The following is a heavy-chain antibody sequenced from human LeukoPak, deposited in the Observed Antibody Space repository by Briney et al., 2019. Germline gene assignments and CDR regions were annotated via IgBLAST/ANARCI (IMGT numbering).Heavy chain of an antibody. D-gene: IGHD6-13*01. CDR1: GASFSGYY. J-gene: IGHJ6*03. CDR3: ARRTQAYSSSWYRQKSYYYYYYMDV. CDR2: INHSGST. Sequence: PSETLSLTCAVYGASFSGYYWSGLPQPPGKGVEWIGEINHSGSTNYNPSLKSRVTISVDTSKNQFSLKLSSVTAADTAVYYCARRTQAYSSSWYRQKSYYYYYYMDVWGKGTTVTVSS. V-gene: IGHV4-34*01.